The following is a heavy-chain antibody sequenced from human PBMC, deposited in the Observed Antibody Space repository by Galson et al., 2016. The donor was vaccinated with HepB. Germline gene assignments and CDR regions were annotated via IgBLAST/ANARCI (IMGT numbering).Heavy chain of an antibody. J-gene: IGHJ4*02. V-gene: IGHV3-23*01. D-gene: IGHD3-16*01. CDR2: ITGRGGST. CDR3: ARGGGADRTNPFDY. CDR1: GFPFSRFA. Sequence: SLRLSCAASGFPFSRFAFSWVRQAPGKGLEWVPSITGRGGSTFFADSVKGRFNVSRDNSNNTLYLHLNTLRPEDTATYYCARGGGADRTNPFDYWGQGTLVIVSS.